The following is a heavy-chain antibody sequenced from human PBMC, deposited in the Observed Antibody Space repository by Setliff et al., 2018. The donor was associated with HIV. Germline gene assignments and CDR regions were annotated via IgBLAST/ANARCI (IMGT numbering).Heavy chain of an antibody. Sequence: PGGSLRLSCAASGFTFSSYSMNWVRQAPGKGLEWVSYISSSSSTIYYADSVKGRFTISRDNAKNSLYLQMNSLRAEDTAVYYCARPTGYSSSWYPLDACDIWGQGTMVTVSS. D-gene: IGHD6-13*01. CDR3: ARPTGYSSSWYPLDACDI. CDR2: ISSSSSTI. CDR1: GFTFSSYS. V-gene: IGHV3-48*01. J-gene: IGHJ3*02.